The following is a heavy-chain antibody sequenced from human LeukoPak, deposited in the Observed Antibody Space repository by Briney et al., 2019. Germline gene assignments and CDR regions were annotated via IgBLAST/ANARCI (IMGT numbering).Heavy chain of an antibody. Sequence: GGSLRLSCAASGFTFTSYAMRWVRQAPGKGLEWVSYISGGSSYTNFADSVKGRFTISRDNAKNSLYLQMNSLRAEDTAVYYCARVSLLDDGGLGDYWGQGTLVTVSS. V-gene: IGHV3-21*05. CDR2: ISGGSSYT. CDR1: GFTFTSYA. D-gene: IGHD4-23*01. CDR3: ARVSLLDDGGLGDY. J-gene: IGHJ4*02.